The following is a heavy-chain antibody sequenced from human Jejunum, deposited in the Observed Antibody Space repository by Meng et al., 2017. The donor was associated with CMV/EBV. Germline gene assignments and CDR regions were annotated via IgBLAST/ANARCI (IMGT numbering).Heavy chain of an antibody. Sequence: ALGIPIRTYPIHWVRQAPGKGLEWLAFISSDGITQYQTDSLKGRFSLSKDNSENPVYLQMNSLRGEDTAVYYCARENDYRNYFDSWGQGTVVTVSS. CDR2: ISSDGITQ. CDR3: ARENDYRNYFDS. D-gene: IGHD4-11*01. CDR1: GIPIRTYP. J-gene: IGHJ4*02. V-gene: IGHV3-30-3*01.